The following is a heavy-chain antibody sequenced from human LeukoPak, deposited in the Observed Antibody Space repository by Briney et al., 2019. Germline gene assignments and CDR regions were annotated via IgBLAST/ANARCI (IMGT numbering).Heavy chain of an antibody. CDR1: GGTFSSYA. D-gene: IGHD1-26*01. Sequence: SVKVSCKASGGTFSSYAISWVRQAPGQGLEWMGGIIPIFGTANYAQKFQGRVTITTDESTSTAYMELSSLRSEDTAVYYCARGLNSGSYYFDYWGQGTLVTVSS. CDR3: ARGLNSGSYYFDY. CDR2: IIPIFGTA. V-gene: IGHV1-69*05. J-gene: IGHJ4*02.